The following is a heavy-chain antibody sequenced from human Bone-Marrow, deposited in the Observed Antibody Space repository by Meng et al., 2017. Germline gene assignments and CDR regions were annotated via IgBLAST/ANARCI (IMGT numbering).Heavy chain of an antibody. V-gene: IGHV4-31*02. J-gene: IGHJ5*02. D-gene: IGHD3-10*01. CDR3: ARGYGSGSSSDWFDP. CDR2: IYYSGST. Sequence: CEFSSSGVYSWTWIRQHPGKGLVWIGYIYYSGSTYYNPSLKSRFSISVDTSKNQFSLKLSSVTAADTAVYYCARGYGSGSSSDWFDPWGQGTLVTVSS. CDR1: CEFSSSGVYS.